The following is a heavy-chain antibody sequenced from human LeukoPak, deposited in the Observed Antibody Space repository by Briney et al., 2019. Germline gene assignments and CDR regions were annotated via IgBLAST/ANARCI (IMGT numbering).Heavy chain of an antibody. CDR3: ARRGVSGSWYYFDY. Sequence: GRSLRLSCAASGFTFSSYGMHWVRQAPGRGLEWVAVISYDGSNKYYADSVKGRFTISRDNSKNTLYLQMNSLRAEDTAVYYCARRGVSGSWYYFDYWGQGTLVTASS. CDR2: ISYDGSNK. V-gene: IGHV3-30*03. CDR1: GFTFSSYG. J-gene: IGHJ4*02. D-gene: IGHD6-13*01.